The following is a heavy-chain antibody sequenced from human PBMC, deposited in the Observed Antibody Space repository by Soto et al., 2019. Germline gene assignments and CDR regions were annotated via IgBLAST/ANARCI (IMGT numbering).Heavy chain of an antibody. V-gene: IGHV4-31*03. J-gene: IGHJ4*02. CDR3: ARSELRHYFDY. CDR2: IYYSGST. D-gene: IGHD3-10*01. CDR1: GCSISSGGYC. Sequence: SETLSLPCTFSGCSISSGGYCWSWIRQHPGKGLEWIGYIYYSGSTYYNPSLKSRVTISVDTSKNQFSLKLSSVTAADTAVYYCARSELRHYFDYWGQGTLVTVSS.